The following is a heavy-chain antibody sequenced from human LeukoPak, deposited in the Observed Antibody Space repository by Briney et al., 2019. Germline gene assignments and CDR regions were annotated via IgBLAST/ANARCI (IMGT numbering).Heavy chain of an antibody. V-gene: IGHV4-39*07. Sequence: NPSETLSLTCTVSGGSISSSSYYWGWIRQPPGKGLEWIGSIYYSGSTYYNPSLKSRVTISVDTSKNQFSLKLSSVTAADTAVYYCARGGRLGYCSSTSCYEVEFDPWGQGTLVTVSS. CDR2: IYYSGST. CDR3: ARGGRLGYCSSTSCYEVEFDP. D-gene: IGHD2-2*01. CDR1: GGSISSSSYY. J-gene: IGHJ5*02.